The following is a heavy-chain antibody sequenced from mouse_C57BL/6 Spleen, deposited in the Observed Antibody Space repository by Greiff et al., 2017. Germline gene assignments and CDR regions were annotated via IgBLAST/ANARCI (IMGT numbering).Heavy chain of an antibody. J-gene: IGHJ4*01. CDR2: ISDGGSYT. V-gene: IGHV5-4*01. D-gene: IGHD2-1*01. CDR1: GFTFSSYA. CDR3: ARDQSYYGNSYAMDY. Sequence: EVMLVESGGGLVKPGGSLKLSCAASGFTFSSYAMSWVRQTPEKRLEWVATISDGGSYTYYPDNVKGRFTISRDNAKNNLYLQLSHLKSEDTAIYYCARDQSYYGNSYAMDYWGQGTSVTVSS.